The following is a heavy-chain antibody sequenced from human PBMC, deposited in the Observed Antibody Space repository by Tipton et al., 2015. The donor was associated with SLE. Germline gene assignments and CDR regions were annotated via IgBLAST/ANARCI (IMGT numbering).Heavy chain of an antibody. D-gene: IGHD1-20*01. J-gene: IGHJ2*01. CDR1: GYTFTNYD. Sequence: QLVQSGAEVKKPGASVKVSCKASGYTFTNYDINWVRQASGQGLEWLGWMNPNSDNTVDDQKFQGRLTMTRDTSIDTAYMELSRLTSEDTAVYYCTRMFNWNYGYFDLWGRGTLVTVSS. CDR3: TRMFNWNYGYFDL. V-gene: IGHV1-8*01. CDR2: MNPNSDNT.